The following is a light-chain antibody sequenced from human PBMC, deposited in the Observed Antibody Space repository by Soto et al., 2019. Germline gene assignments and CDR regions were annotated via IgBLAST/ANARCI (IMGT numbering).Light chain of an antibody. J-gene: IGKJ4*01. CDR2: AES. CDR3: QQSNSFPLT. V-gene: IGKV1D-12*01. CDR1: QGISTW. Sequence: DIQMTQSPSSVSASVGDRVTITCRASQGISTWLAWYHQKPGKAPQLLIYAESNLQSGVPARFSGSRYGTDFTRNISSPSPEDFATYYCQQSNSFPLTFGVETKVGIK.